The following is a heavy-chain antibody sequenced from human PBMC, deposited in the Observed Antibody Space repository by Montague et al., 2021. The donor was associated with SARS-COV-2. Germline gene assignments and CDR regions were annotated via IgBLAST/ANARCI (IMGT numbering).Heavy chain of an antibody. J-gene: IGHJ5*02. CDR2: ISSTGGST. Sequence: SLRLSRAASGFTFSRYAMIWVRQAPGKGLEWVSTISSTGGSTYYADSVXGRFIISRDNSRNTVYMQMNNLRAEDTAVYYCAKGFTYYFASGGYPNYFDPWGQGTLVSVSS. CDR1: GFTFSRYA. V-gene: IGHV3-23*01. D-gene: IGHD3-10*01. CDR3: AKGFTYYFASGGYPNYFDP.